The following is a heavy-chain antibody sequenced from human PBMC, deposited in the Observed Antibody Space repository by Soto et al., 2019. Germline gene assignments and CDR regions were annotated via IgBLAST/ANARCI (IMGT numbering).Heavy chain of an antibody. Sequence: PSETLSLTCTVSGGSISSGDYYWSWIRQPPGKGLEWIGYIYYSGSTYYNPSLKSRVTISVDTSKNQFSLKPSSVTAADTAVYYCARDGARGLLWFWGQGTLVTVSS. CDR1: GGSISSGDYY. J-gene: IGHJ4*02. CDR3: ARDGARGLLWF. CDR2: IYYSGST. D-gene: IGHD3-10*01. V-gene: IGHV4-30-4*01.